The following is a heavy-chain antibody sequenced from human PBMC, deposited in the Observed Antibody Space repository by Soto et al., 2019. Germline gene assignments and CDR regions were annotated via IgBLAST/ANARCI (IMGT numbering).Heavy chain of an antibody. CDR1: GASISSFN. CDR3: ARDRGEYTSSWFWYFSH. CDR2: LNIAGTI. Sequence: QLQESGPGLVKPSETLSLTCSVSGASISSFNWNWVRQPAGKGPEWVGRLNIAGTINYNPSLKSRITMSMDTSKNQISLHLRSVTAADTAIYSCARDRGEYTSSWFWYFSHWGHGTLVTVSS. J-gene: IGHJ2*01. D-gene: IGHD6-13*01. V-gene: IGHV4-4*07.